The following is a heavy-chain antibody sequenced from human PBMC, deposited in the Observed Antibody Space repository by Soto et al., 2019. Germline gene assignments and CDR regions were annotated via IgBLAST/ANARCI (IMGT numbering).Heavy chain of an antibody. V-gene: IGHV1-69*06. CDR3: ARDVRYCSGGSCYSAT. J-gene: IGHJ5*02. CDR2: IIPIFATA. CDR1: GGTFGTYA. Sequence: ASVKVSCKASGGTFGTYAISWVRQAPGQGLEWMGGIIPIFATANYAQSLQGRVSITADKSTGTAYMELSSLRYEDAAVYFCARDVRYCSGGSCYSATWGQGTLVTVSS. D-gene: IGHD2-15*01.